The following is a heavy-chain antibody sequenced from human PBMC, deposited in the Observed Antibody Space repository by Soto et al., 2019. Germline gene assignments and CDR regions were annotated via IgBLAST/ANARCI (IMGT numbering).Heavy chain of an antibody. Sequence: GGSLRLSCAASGFTFSNAWMNWVRQAPGKGLEWVGRIKSKTDGGTTDYAAPVKGRFTISRDDSKSIAYLQMNSLKTEDTAVYYCTRGGITMVRGTPTLDYWGQGTLVTVSS. D-gene: IGHD3-10*01. CDR1: GFTFSNAW. CDR3: TRGGITMVRGTPTLDY. CDR2: IKSKTDGGTT. J-gene: IGHJ4*02. V-gene: IGHV3-15*07.